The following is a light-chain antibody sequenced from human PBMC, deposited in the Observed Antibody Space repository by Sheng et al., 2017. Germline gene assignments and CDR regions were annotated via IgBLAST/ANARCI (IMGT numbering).Light chain of an antibody. J-gene: IGKJ5*01. CDR1: ENINRW. CDR2: RAS. V-gene: IGKV1-5*03. CDR3: QNYDSSSSIT. Sequence: DIQMTQSPSTLSASVGDRVTITCRASENINRWLAWYQQKPGTAPNLLIHRASTLESGVPSRFSGSGSGTEFTLTISSLQPDDFATYYCQNYDSSSSITFGQWTRLEIK.